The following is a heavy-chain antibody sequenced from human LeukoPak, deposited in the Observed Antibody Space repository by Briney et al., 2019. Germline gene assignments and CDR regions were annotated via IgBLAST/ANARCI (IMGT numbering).Heavy chain of an antibody. CDR1: GYTFTSYG. CDR2: ISAYNGNT. Sequence: ASVKVSCKASGYTFTSYGISWVRQAPGQGLEWMGWISAYNGNTNYAQKLQGRVTVTTDTSTSIAYMELRSLRSDDTAVYYCARDENGPAQFDYWGQGTLVTVSS. D-gene: IGHD2-2*01. V-gene: IGHV1-18*01. CDR3: ARDENGPAQFDY. J-gene: IGHJ4*02.